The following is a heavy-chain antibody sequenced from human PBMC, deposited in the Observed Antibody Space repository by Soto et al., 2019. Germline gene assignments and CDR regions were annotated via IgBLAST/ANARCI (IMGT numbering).Heavy chain of an antibody. CDR2: LSYSGTT. V-gene: IGHV4-30-4*01. CDR3: ARGRGYSYGLDP. CDR1: GDSISSNNNY. Sequence: QVQLQESGPGLVKPSQTLSLTCTVSGDSISSNNNYWSWIRQPPGEGLEWIGFLSYSGTTSYSPSLKRRVAISLDTSKNQFSLSLSSVTAADTAVYYCARGRGYSYGLDPWGQGTLVTVSS. D-gene: IGHD5-18*01. J-gene: IGHJ5*02.